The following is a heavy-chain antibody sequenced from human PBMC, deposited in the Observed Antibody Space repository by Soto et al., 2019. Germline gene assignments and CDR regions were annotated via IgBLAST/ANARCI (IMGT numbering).Heavy chain of an antibody. Sequence: LRLSCAASGFTFSSYAMHWVRQAPGKGLEWVAVISYDGSNKYYADSVKGRFTISRDNSKNTLYLQMNSLRAEDTAVYYCARDLVGATGPRTYYCYGMDVWGQGTTVTVSS. CDR3: ARDLVGATGPRTYYCYGMDV. CDR1: GFTFSSYA. V-gene: IGHV3-30-3*01. J-gene: IGHJ6*02. D-gene: IGHD1-26*01. CDR2: ISYDGSNK.